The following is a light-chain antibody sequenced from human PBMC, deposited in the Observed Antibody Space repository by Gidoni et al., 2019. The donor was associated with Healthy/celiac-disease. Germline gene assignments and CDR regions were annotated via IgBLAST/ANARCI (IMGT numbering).Light chain of an antibody. J-gene: IGLJ2*01. CDR3: MIWHSSLYVV. CDR2: YKSDSDK. V-gene: IGLV5-45*02. CDR1: SGINVGTYR. Sequence: QAVLTQPSSLSASPGASASLTCTLRSGINVGTYRIYWYQQKPGSPPQYLLRYKSDSDKQQGSGVPSRFSGSKDASANAGILLISGLQSEDEADYYCMIWHSSLYVVFGGGTKLTVL.